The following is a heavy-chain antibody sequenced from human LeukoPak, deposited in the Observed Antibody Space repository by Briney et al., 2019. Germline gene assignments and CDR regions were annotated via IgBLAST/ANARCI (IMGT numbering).Heavy chain of an antibody. CDR3: ARDKGSGSPGMDV. V-gene: IGHV3-11*05. J-gene: IGHJ6*02. CDR1: GFTFSDYY. CDR2: ISSSSSYT. Sequence: GGSLSLSCAASGFTFSDYYMSWIRQAPGKGLEWVSYISSSSSYTNYADSVKGRFTISRDNAKNSLYLQMNSLRAEDTAVYYCARDKGSGSPGMDVWGQGTTVTVSS. D-gene: IGHD1-26*01.